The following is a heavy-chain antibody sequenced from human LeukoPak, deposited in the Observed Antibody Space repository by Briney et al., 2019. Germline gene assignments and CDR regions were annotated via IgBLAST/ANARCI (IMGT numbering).Heavy chain of an antibody. D-gene: IGHD6-19*01. J-gene: IGHJ6*02. CDR1: GFTFSDYY. CDR2: ISSSGSTI. CDR3: ARVHHHKQWLEYYYYYYGMDV. Sequence: GGSLRLSCAASGFTFSDYYMSWIRQAPGKGLEWVSYISSSGSTIYYADSVKGRFTISRDNAKNSLYLQMNSLRAEDTAVYYCARVHHHKQWLEYYYYYYGMDVWGQGTTVTVSS. V-gene: IGHV3-11*01.